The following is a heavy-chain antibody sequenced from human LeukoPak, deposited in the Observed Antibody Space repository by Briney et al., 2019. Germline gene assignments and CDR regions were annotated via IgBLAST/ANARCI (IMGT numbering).Heavy chain of an antibody. J-gene: IGHJ4*02. D-gene: IGHD3-16*02. V-gene: IGHV3-30*18. Sequence: GRSLRLSCAASGFTFSSYGMHWVRQAPGKGLEWVAVISYDGSNKYYADSVKGRFTIPRDNSKNTPYLQMTSLRAEDTAVYYCAKDLLYSEVWGNYRPNSLDYWGQGTLVTVSS. CDR3: AKDLLYSEVWGNYRPNSLDY. CDR1: GFTFSSYG. CDR2: ISYDGSNK.